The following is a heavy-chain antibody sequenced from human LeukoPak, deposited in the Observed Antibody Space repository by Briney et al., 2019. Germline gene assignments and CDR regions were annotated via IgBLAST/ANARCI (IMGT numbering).Heavy chain of an antibody. J-gene: IGHJ4*02. CDR3: ARVLRVGTYYFDY. CDR2: IFYSGTT. V-gene: IGHV4-39*01. D-gene: IGHD6-13*01. CDR1: GGSISSSSYY. Sequence: SETLSLTCTVSGGSISSSSYYWGWIRQPPGKGLEWIGNIFYSGTTYYNPSLMSRVTISVDTSKNQFSLKMRSVTAADTAVYYCARVLRVGTYYFDYWGQGTLVTVSS.